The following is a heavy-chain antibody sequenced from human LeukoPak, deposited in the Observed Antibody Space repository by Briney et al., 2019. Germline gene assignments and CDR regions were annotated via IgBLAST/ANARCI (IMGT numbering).Heavy chain of an antibody. Sequence: SGGSLRPSCAASGFTFSSYAMSWVRQAPGKGLEWVSSISGSGGSTYYADSVKGRFSISRGNSKNTLYLQMNSLRAEDTAVYYCAKQGGTIFGVVVVRNFDYWGQGTLVTVSS. CDR3: AKQGGTIFGVVVVRNFDY. CDR1: GFTFSSYA. V-gene: IGHV3-23*01. D-gene: IGHD3-3*01. J-gene: IGHJ4*02. CDR2: ISGSGGST.